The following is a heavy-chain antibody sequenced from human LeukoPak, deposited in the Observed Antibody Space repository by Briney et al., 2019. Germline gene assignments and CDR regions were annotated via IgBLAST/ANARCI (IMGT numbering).Heavy chain of an antibody. CDR3: ARGGRPPEALGDALNI. J-gene: IGHJ3*02. Sequence: GGSLRLSCAASGFTFSNYWMHWVRQAPGKGLVRVSRLNSDGRSIIYADSVKGRFTISRDNAKNTLYLQMNSLRVEDTAVYYCARGGRPPEALGDALNIWGQGTMVTVSS. V-gene: IGHV3-74*01. D-gene: IGHD1-14*01. CDR1: GFTFSNYW. CDR2: LNSDGRSI.